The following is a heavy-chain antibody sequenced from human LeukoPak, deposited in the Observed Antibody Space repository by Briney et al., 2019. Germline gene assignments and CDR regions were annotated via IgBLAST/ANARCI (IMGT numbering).Heavy chain of an antibody. CDR1: GFTFSSYW. CDR3: ARAEYSGYDYRDYYYYYYYMDV. J-gene: IGHJ6*03. CDR2: ISSSSSYI. V-gene: IGHV3-21*01. D-gene: IGHD5-12*01. Sequence: GGSLRLSCAASGFTFSSYWMHWVRQAPGKGLEWVSSISSSSSYIYYADSVKGRFTISRDNAKNSLYLQMNSLRAEDTAVYYCARAEYSGYDYRDYYYYYYYMDVWGKGTTVTVSS.